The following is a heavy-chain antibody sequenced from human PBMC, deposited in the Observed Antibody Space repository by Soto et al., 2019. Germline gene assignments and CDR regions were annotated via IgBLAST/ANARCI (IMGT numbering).Heavy chain of an antibody. CDR1: GFTFSNAC. CDR3: TTSGLITFGGVIVGRYYFDY. V-gene: IGHV3-15*01. Sequence: GGSLRLSCAASGFTFSNACISWVRQAPGKGLEWVCRIKSKREGGTTDYAAPVKGRFTISRDDSKNTLYQQMNSLKTEDTAVYYCTTSGLITFGGVIVGRYYFDYWGQGTLVTVSS. D-gene: IGHD3-16*02. J-gene: IGHJ4*02. CDR2: IKSKREGGTT.